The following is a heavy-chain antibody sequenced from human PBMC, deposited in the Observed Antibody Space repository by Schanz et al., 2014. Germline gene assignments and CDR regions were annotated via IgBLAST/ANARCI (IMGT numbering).Heavy chain of an antibody. V-gene: IGHV3-64*04. D-gene: IGHD2-2*01. J-gene: IGHJ6*03. Sequence: QVQLVDSGGGLVKPGGSLRLSCSASGFTFSIYAMHWVRQAPGKGLEYVSAISHDGKSTYYADSVKGRFTISRDNSKNALYLQIKNMRANDTAVYYSARCKYGTTTKCYPTDTWGIYYMDDWGKGTTVTVSS. CDR2: ISHDGKST. CDR1: GFTFSIYA. CDR3: ARCKYGTTTKCYPTDTWGIYYMDD.